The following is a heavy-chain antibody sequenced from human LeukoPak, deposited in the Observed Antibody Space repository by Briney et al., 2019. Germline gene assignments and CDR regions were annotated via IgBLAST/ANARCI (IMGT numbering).Heavy chain of an antibody. J-gene: IGHJ6*03. CDR1: GGSISSSSYY. Sequence: RPSETLSLTCTVSGGSISSSSYYWGWIRQPPGKGLEWIGSIYYSGSTYYNPSLKSRVTISVDTSENQFSLKLSSVTAADTAVYYCARRSPKDYYYMDVWGKGTTVTVSS. V-gene: IGHV4-39*01. CDR3: ARRSPKDYYYMDV. CDR2: IYYSGST. D-gene: IGHD1-26*01.